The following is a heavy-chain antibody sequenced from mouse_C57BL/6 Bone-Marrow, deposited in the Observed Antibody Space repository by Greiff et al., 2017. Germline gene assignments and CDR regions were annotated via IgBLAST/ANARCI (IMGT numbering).Heavy chain of an antibody. D-gene: IGHD1-1*01. CDR3: ARGNYVISPAWFAY. Sequence: EVQLQQSGPELVKPGASVKIPCKASGYTFTDYNMDWVKQSHGKSLEWIGDINPNNGGTNYNQKFKGKATLTVDKSSSTAYMELRSLTSEDTAVYYCARGNYVISPAWFAYWGQGTLVTVSA. CDR1: GYTFTDYN. CDR2: INPNNGGT. J-gene: IGHJ3*01. V-gene: IGHV1-18*01.